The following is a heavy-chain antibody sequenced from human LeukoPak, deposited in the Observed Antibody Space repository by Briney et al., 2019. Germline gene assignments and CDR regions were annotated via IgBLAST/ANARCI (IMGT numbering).Heavy chain of an antibody. J-gene: IGHJ4*02. D-gene: IGHD2-15*01. CDR3: ALDLRGAAWSLDY. CDR2: VWYSGSSA. V-gene: IGHV3-23*01. Sequence: PGQSLRLSCAASGFTFRNYGMSWVSQAPGKGLEWDSVVWYSGSSAYDTDSVKGRFTIYIDNSKITLYLQMNSLRVDDTAVYYCALDLRGAAWSLDYWGQGALVTVSS. CDR1: GFTFRNYG.